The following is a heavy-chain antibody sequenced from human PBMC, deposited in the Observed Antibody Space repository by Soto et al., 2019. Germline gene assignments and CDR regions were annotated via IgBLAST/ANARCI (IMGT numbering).Heavy chain of an antibody. CDR3: ASNRGGYSGFDHYY. D-gene: IGHD5-12*01. CDR2: IYHSGST. J-gene: IGHJ4*02. V-gene: IGHV4-30-2*01. CDR1: GGSISSGGYS. Sequence: QLQLQESGSGLVKPSQTLSLTCAVSGGSISSGGYSWSWIRQPPGKGLEWIGYIYHSGSTYYNPPLKSRVTISVDRSKNQFSLKLSSVTAADTAVYYCASNRGGYSGFDHYYWGQGTLVTVSS.